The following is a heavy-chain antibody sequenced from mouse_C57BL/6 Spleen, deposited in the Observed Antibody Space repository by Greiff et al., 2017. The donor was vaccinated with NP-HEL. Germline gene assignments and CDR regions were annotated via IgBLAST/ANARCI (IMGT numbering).Heavy chain of an antibody. CDR3: ARGDYDYDWYFDV. V-gene: IGHV1-63*01. Sequence: QVQLKESGAELVRPGTSVKMSCKASGYTFTNYWIGWAKQRPGHGLEWIGDIYPGGGYTNYNEKFKGKATLTADKSSSTAYMQFSSLTSEDSAIYYCARGDYDYDWYFDVWGTGTTVTVSS. J-gene: IGHJ1*03. CDR1: GYTFTNYW. CDR2: IYPGGGYT. D-gene: IGHD2-4*01.